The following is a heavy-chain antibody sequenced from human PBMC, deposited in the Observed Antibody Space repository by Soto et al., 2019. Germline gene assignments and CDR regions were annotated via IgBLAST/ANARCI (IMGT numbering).Heavy chain of an antibody. D-gene: IGHD2-15*01. CDR3: ARDRSGVVAAPYYFDY. CDR2: IWYDGSNK. CDR1: GFTFSSYG. V-gene: IGHV3-33*01. Sequence: QVQLVESGGGVVQPGRSLRLSCAASGFTFSSYGMHWVRQAPGKGLEWVAVIWYDGSNKYYADSVKGRFTISRDNSKNQLYLQMNSLRAEDTAVYYCARDRSGVVAAPYYFDYWGQGTLVTVSS. J-gene: IGHJ4*02.